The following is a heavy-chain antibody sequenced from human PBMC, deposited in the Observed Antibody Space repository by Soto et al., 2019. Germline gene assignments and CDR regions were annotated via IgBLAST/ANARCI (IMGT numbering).Heavy chain of an antibody. J-gene: IGHJ4*02. V-gene: IGHV1-3*01. CDR3: AREVYGHLDH. CDR1: GYPFNRYS. Sequence: QVQLVQSGAEVKKPGASVKVSCMASGYPFNRYSIHWVRQAPGQSLEWMGWINAGAGGTKYSQSFQGRITITRHTSATTAYMELSSLGPGDTAVYYCAREVYGHLDHWGRGTLVTVSS. D-gene: IGHD4-17*01. CDR2: INAGAGGT.